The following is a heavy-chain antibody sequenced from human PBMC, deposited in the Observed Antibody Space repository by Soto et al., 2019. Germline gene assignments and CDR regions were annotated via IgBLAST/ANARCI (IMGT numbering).Heavy chain of an antibody. CDR3: AKDRRPIAVAGAIDN. J-gene: IGHJ3*02. V-gene: IGHV3-9*01. D-gene: IGHD6-19*01. CDR2: ISWNGGTV. CDR1: GLKFADLA. Sequence: PGGSLRLSCEGSGLKFADLAMHWVRQTPGKGLEWVSGISWNGGTVAYADSVKGRFTISRDNAKNSLHLQMNSLRAEDTALYYCAKDRRPIAVAGAIDNWGQGTMVTVSS.